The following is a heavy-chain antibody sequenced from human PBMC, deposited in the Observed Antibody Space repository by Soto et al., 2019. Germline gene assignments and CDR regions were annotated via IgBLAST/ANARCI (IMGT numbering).Heavy chain of an antibody. V-gene: IGHV3-21*01. CDR1: GFTFSSYS. J-gene: IGHJ4*02. D-gene: IGHD6-19*01. CDR2: ISSSSSYI. Sequence: GGSLRLSCAASGFTFSSYSMNWVRQAPGKGLEWVSSISSSSSYIYYADSVKGRFTISRENAKNSLYLQMNSLRAEDTAVYYCARGSLSSSGWAEGADYWGQGTLVTVSS. CDR3: ARGSLSSSGWAEGADY.